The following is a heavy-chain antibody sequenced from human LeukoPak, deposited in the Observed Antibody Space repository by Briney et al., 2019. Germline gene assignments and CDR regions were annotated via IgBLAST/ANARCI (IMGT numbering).Heavy chain of an antibody. V-gene: IGHV4-61*02. CDR1: GGSISSGSYY. D-gene: IGHD6-13*01. Sequence: SETLSLTCTVSGGSISSGSYYWSWIRQPAGKGLEWIGRIYTSGSTNYNPSLKSRVTISVDTSKNQFSLKLSSVTAADTAVYYCARGNPTRPMVAAAARSERGSWFDPWGQGTLVTVSS. J-gene: IGHJ5*02. CDR3: ARGNPTRPMVAAAARSERGSWFDP. CDR2: IYTSGST.